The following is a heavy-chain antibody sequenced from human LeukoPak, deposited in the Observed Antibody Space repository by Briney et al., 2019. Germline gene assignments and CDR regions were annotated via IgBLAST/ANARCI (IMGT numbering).Heavy chain of an antibody. CDR1: GGSISSSSYY. D-gene: IGHD1-1*01. Sequence: SSETLSLTCTVSGGSISSSSYYWGWIRQPPGKGLEWIGSIYYGGNTYYNPSLKSRVTISVDTSKNQFSLKLSSVTAADTAVYYCARPRAGTTVGYNWFGPWGQGTLVTVSS. J-gene: IGHJ5*02. CDR3: ARPRAGTTVGYNWFGP. CDR2: IYYGGNT. V-gene: IGHV4-39*01.